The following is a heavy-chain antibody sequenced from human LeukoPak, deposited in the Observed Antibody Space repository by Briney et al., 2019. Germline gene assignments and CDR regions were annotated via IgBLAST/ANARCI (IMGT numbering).Heavy chain of an antibody. J-gene: IGHJ4*02. CDR1: GYTFTSYG. D-gene: IGHD3-22*01. CDR2: ISAYNGNT. Sequence: ASVKVSCKASGYTFTSYGISWVRQAPGQGLEWMGWISAYNGNTNYAQKLQGRVTMTTDTSTSTAYMELRSLRSDDTAVYYCAKAPVITMIVVGYYYFDYWGQGTLVTVSS. CDR3: AKAPVITMIVVGYYYFDY. V-gene: IGHV1-18*01.